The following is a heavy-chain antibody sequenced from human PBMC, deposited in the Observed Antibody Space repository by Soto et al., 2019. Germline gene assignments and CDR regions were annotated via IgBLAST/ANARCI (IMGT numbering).Heavy chain of an antibody. CDR2: INPTSGAT. D-gene: IGHD2-21*01. Sequence: QAHLVQSGAEVREPGASVKVSCRTSGYTFINYYIHWVRQAPGHGLEWMAIINPTSGATNYAQKFQGRITLTMDTCTTTVYMEVSSLTSEDTAVYYCARDLAAGDLWGQGTLVTVSS. CDR3: ARDLAAGDL. CDR1: GYTFINYY. J-gene: IGHJ4*02. V-gene: IGHV1-46*01.